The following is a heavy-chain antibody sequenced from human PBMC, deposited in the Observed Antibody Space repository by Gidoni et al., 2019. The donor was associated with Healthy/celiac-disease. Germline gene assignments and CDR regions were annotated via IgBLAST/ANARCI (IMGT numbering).Heavy chain of an antibody. Sequence: DVQLVESGGGLVQPGGSLSLSCAASGFTFSSSWMHWVRQAPGKGLVWVSRINSDGSSTSYADSVKGRFTISRDNAKNTLYLQMNSLRAEDTAVYYCAREEGERYFDWLESRWDNWFDPWGQGTLVTVSS. J-gene: IGHJ5*02. D-gene: IGHD3-9*01. CDR1: GFTFSSSW. CDR2: INSDGSST. V-gene: IGHV3-74*01. CDR3: AREEGERYFDWLESRWDNWFDP.